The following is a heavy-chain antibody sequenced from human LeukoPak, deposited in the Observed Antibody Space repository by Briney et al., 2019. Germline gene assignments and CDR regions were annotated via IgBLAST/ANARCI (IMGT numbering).Heavy chain of an antibody. D-gene: IGHD3-10*01. CDR1: GFTFSSYS. CDR3: AKEKVREYSYYDMDV. V-gene: IGHV3-21*04. J-gene: IGHJ6*02. CDR2: ISSSSSYI. Sequence: GGSLRLSCAASGFTFSSYSMNWVRQAPGKGLEWVSSISSSSSYIYYADSVKGRFTISRDNAKNSLYLQMNSLRAEDTAVYYCAKEKVREYSYYDMDVWGQGTTVTVSS.